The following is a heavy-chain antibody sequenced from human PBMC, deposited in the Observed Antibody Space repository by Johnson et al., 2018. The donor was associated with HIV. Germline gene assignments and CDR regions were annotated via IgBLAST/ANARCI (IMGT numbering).Heavy chain of an antibody. CDR1: GFTFSSYG. J-gene: IGHJ3*02. D-gene: IGHD4-23*01. Sequence: VQLVESGGGVVQPGRSLRLSCAASGFTFSSYGMHWVRQATGKGLEWVSAIGTAGDTYYPGSVKGRFTISRENAKNSLYLQMNSLRAGDTAVYYCARGDYGGNLDAFDIWGQGTMVTVSS. V-gene: IGHV3-13*01. CDR3: ARGDYGGNLDAFDI. CDR2: IGTAGDT.